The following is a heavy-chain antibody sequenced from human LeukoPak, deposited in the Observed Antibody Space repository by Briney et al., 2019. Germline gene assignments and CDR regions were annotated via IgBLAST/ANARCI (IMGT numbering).Heavy chain of an antibody. D-gene: IGHD2-2*01. Sequence: SETLSLTXTVSGGSISSSSYYWGWIRQPPGKGLEWIGSIYYSGSTYYNPSLKSRVTISVDTSKNQFSLKLSSVTAADTAVYYCAGRYCSSTSCYQFEDAFDIWGQGTMVTVSS. J-gene: IGHJ3*02. CDR3: AGRYCSSTSCYQFEDAFDI. CDR2: IYYSGST. V-gene: IGHV4-39*01. CDR1: GGSISSSSYY.